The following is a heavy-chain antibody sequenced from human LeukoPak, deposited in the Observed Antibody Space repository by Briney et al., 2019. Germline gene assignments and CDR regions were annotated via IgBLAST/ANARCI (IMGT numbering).Heavy chain of an antibody. CDR1: GFTFNNYA. CDR2: INHNGNVN. J-gene: IGHJ6*02. CDR3: ARGGGLDV. D-gene: IGHD3-16*01. V-gene: IGHV3-7*03. Sequence: GSLRLSCAASGFTFNNYAMNWARQAPGKGLEWVASINHNGNVNYYVDSVKGRFTISRDNAKNSLYLQMSNLRAEDTAVYFCARGGGLDVWGQGATVTVSS.